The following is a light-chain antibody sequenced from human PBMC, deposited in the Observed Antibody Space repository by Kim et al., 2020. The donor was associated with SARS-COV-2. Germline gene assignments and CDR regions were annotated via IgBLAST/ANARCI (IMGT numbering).Light chain of an antibody. J-gene: IGLJ3*02. CDR2: TDD. Sequence: ELTQPPSASGTPGQRVTISCSGSSSNIGSNTVNWYQQFPGTAPQLLIDTDDRPPSGVSDRVSCSKSGTSASLAISALRSEDEADYYCATWDDSLDVWMFGGGTQLTVL. CDR3: ATWDDSLDVWM. V-gene: IGLV1-44*01. CDR1: SSNIGSNT.